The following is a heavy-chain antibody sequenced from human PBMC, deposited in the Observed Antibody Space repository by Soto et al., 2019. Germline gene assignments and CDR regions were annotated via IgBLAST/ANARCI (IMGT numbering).Heavy chain of an antibody. Sequence: ASVKVSCKASGFTFTSSAVQWVRQARGQRLEWIGWIVVGSGNTNYAQKFQERVIITRDMSISTAYLQWGSLKASDTAMYYCARREYSSSKYYYYYGMDVWGQGTTVTVSS. J-gene: IGHJ6*02. V-gene: IGHV1-58*01. D-gene: IGHD6-6*01. CDR3: ARREYSSSKYYYYYGMDV. CDR1: GFTFTSSA. CDR2: IVVGSGNT.